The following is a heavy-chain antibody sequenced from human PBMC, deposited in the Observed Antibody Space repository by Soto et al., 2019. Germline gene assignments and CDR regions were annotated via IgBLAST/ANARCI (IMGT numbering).Heavy chain of an antibody. CDR2: IIPIFGTA. J-gene: IGHJ4*02. Sequence: SVKVSCKASGGTFSSYAISWVRQAPGQGLEWMGGIIPIFGTANYAQKFQGRVTITADESTSTAYMELSSLRSEDTAVYYCARDRGVGARFPPQYYFDYWRQGTLVTVSS. V-gene: IGHV1-69*13. D-gene: IGHD1-26*01. CDR3: ARDRGVGARFPPQYYFDY. CDR1: GGTFSSYA.